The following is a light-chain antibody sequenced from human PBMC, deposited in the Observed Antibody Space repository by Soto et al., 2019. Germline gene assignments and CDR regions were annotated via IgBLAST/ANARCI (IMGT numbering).Light chain of an antibody. J-gene: IGLJ2*01. V-gene: IGLV2-23*02. CDR2: EVT. CDR1: SSDVGNYNL. Sequence: SALTQPASVSGSPGQSITISCTGTSSDVGNYNLVSWYQHHPGTAPKLMVYEVTKRPSGVSSRFSGSKSGNTASLTISGLLADDEADYHWFSAANRPSAVVFGRGTKLTVL. CDR3: FSAANRPSAVV.